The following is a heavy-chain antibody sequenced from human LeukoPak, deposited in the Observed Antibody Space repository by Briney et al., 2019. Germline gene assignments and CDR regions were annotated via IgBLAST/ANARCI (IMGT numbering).Heavy chain of an antibody. J-gene: IGHJ4*02. CDR2: IIPIFGTA. V-gene: IGHV1-69*13. D-gene: IGHD2-2*01. Sequence: ASVKVSCKASRRTFSSYAISWVRQPPAQGLEWMGGIIPIFGTANYAQKFQRRVTITADESTSTAYMELSRLRSEDTAVYYCARDPGYCSSTSCYGGFDYWGQGTLVTVSS. CDR1: RRTFSSYA. CDR3: ARDPGYCSSTSCYGGFDY.